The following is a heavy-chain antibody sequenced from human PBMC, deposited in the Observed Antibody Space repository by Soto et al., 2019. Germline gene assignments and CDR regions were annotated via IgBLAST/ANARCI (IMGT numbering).Heavy chain of an antibody. CDR1: GYSISSGYY. D-gene: IGHD3-22*01. Sequence: SETLSLTCAVSGYSISSGYYWGWIRQPPGKGLEWIGSIYHSGSTYYNPSLKSRVTISVDRSKNQFSLKLSSVTAADTAVYYCARATPPTYYDSSGRGFDPWGQGTLVTVS. V-gene: IGHV4-38-2*01. CDR3: ARATPPTYYDSSGRGFDP. J-gene: IGHJ5*02. CDR2: IYHSGST.